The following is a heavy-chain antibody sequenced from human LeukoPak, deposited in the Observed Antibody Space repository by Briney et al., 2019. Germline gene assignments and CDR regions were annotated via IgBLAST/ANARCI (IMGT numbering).Heavy chain of an antibody. CDR1: GGSISSHY. CDR2: IYYSGST. J-gene: IGHJ6*03. D-gene: IGHD6-6*01. CDR3: ARDNMVAARLDGYYYYYYYLDV. Sequence: SETLSLTCTVSGGSISSHYWSWIRQPPGKGLEWIGYIYYSGSTNYNPSLKSRVTISVDTSKNQFSLKLSSVTAADTAVYYCARDNMVAARLDGYYYYYYYLDVWGKGTTVTVSS. V-gene: IGHV4-59*11.